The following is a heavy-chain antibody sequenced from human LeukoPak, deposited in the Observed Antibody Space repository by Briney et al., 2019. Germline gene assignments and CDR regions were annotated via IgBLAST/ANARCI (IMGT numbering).Heavy chain of an antibody. CDR3: ARDGDYDSSGYPHGSDY. CDR2: IIPILGIA. J-gene: IGHJ4*02. Sequence: ASVKVSCKASGGTFSSYAISWVGQAPGQGLEWMGRIIPILGIANYAQKFQGRVTITADKSTSTAYMELSSLRSEDTAVYYCARDGDYDSSGYPHGSDYWGQGTLVTVSS. CDR1: GGTFSSYA. D-gene: IGHD3-22*01. V-gene: IGHV1-69*04.